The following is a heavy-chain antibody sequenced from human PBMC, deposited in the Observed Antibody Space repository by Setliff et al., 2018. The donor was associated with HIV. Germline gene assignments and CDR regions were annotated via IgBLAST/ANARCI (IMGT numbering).Heavy chain of an antibody. J-gene: IGHJ4*02. Sequence: HPGGSLRLSCAASGFAFSDFSMSWVRQAPGKGLEWVAKIKNDGSEKYYVDSVEGRFTISRDNAKNSLYLEMNSLRAEDTAVYYCARVRSPFYFDYWGQGTLVTVSS. CDR2: IKNDGSEK. CDR3: ARVRSPFYFDY. V-gene: IGHV3-7*01. CDR1: GFAFSDFS.